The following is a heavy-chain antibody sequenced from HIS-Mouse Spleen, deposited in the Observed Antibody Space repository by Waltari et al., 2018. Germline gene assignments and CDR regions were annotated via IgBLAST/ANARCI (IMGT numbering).Heavy chain of an antibody. V-gene: IGHV1-8*01. Sequence: QVQLVQSGAEVKKPGASVKVSCKASGYTFTSYDINWVRQAPGQGLEWMGWMNPNSGNKGYAQKFQGRVTMTRNTSISTAYMELSSLRSEDTAVYYCARGYSSSWYFDYWGQGTLVTVSS. J-gene: IGHJ4*02. D-gene: IGHD6-13*01. CDR3: ARGYSSSWYFDY. CDR2: MNPNSGNK. CDR1: GYTFTSYD.